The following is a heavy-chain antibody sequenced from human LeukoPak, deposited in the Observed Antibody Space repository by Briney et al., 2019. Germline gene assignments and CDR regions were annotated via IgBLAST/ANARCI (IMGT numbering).Heavy chain of an antibody. V-gene: IGHV3-7*01. CDR1: GFTFTTYW. J-gene: IGHJ5*02. CDR3: ARPLMYYYGSEAYFWFDP. CDR2: IKQDGTEK. Sequence: GGSLRLSCAASGFTFTTYWMGWVRQAPGKGLEWVANIKQDGTEKYYVDSVKGRFTISRDNAKNSLSLQMNNLRAEDTAVYYCARPLMYYYGSEAYFWFDPWGQGTLVTVSS. D-gene: IGHD3-10*01.